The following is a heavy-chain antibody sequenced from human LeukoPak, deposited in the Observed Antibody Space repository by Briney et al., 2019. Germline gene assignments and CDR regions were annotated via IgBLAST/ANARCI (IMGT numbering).Heavy chain of an antibody. D-gene: IGHD6-13*01. V-gene: IGHV6-1*01. J-gene: IGHJ4*02. CDR2: TYYRSKWYY. CDR1: GDSVSSNSAA. Sequence: SQTLSLTCAICGDSVSSNSAAWNWVRRSPSRGLEWLGRTYYRSKWYYDYALSVRSRITINPDTSKNQFSLHLNSVTPEDTAVYYCSRETAAGRFDYWGQGTLVTVSS. CDR3: SRETAAGRFDY.